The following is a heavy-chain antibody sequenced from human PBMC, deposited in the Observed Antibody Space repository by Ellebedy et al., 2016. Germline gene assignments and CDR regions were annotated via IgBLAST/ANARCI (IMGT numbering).Heavy chain of an antibody. CDR2: INHNSGGP. D-gene: IGHD3-10*01. CDR3: ARDRGYYGSGTYRAYGYNYYYAMDV. V-gene: IGHV1-2*04. Sequence: ASVKVSCXASRYTLTGYHMHWVRQAPGQGLEGMGCINHNSGGPNYPQTFQGWVTLPRNTSIRTAYMELSRLSSDDTSVYCCARDRGYYGSGTYRAYGYNYYYAMDVWGQGTTVTVFS. J-gene: IGHJ6*02. CDR1: RYTLTGYH.